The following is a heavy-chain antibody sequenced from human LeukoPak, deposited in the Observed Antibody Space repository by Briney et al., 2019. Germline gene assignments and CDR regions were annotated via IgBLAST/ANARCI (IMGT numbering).Heavy chain of an antibody. CDR3: ARDRGYSYGHNWLDP. V-gene: IGHV4-59*01. J-gene: IGHJ5*02. CDR1: GGSISSYY. Sequence: SETLSLTCTVSGGSISSYYWSWIRQPPGKGLEWIGYVYYSGDTNYNPSLKSRVTISVDTSKSQFSLKLRSVTAADTAVYYCARDRGYSYGHNWLDPWGQGTLVTVSP. D-gene: IGHD5-18*01. CDR2: VYYSGDT.